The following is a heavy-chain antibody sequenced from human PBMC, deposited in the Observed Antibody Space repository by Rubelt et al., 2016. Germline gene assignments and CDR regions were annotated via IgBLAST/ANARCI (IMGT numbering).Heavy chain of an antibody. D-gene: IGHD4-11*01. V-gene: IGHV3-66*01. CDR2: LYRGGTT. J-gene: IGHJ5*02. CDR3: ARTSNYAFGP. Sequence: EVQLVESGGGLVQPGGSLRLSCAASGFTLSSIHVSWVRQAPGKGLEWVSILYRGGTTYYADSVKGRFTISRDKSSSTRYLQRNGLKAEDMAVYYCARTSNYAFGPWGQGTLVTVSS. CDR1: GFTLSSIH.